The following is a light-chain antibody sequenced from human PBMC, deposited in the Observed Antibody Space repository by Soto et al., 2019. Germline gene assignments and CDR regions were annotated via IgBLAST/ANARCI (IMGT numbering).Light chain of an antibody. Sequence: DIQMTQSPSTLSASVGDRVTITCRASQSISSWLAWYQQKPGKAPKLLIYKASSLESGVPSRFSGSGSGTEFTLTISSLQPEDFATYYFQKYNSYSWTFGQGTKVEIK. V-gene: IGKV1-5*03. CDR3: QKYNSYSWT. CDR1: QSISSW. J-gene: IGKJ1*01. CDR2: KAS.